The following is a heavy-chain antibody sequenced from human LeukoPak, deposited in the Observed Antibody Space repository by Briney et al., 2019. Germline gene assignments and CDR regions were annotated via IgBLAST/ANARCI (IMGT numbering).Heavy chain of an antibody. V-gene: IGHV3-66*01. CDR1: GFTVSSNY. CDR2: IYSGGST. CDR3: ARGRDGYNPYFDY. Sequence: PGGSLRLSCAASGFTVSSNYMSWVRQAPEKGLEWVSVIYSGGSTYYADSVKGRFTISRDNSKNTLYLQMNSLRAEDTAVYYCARGRDGYNPYFDYWGQGTLVTVSS. D-gene: IGHD5-24*01. J-gene: IGHJ4*02.